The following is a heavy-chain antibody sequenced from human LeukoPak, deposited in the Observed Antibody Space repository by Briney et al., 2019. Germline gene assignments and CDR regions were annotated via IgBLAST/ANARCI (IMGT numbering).Heavy chain of an antibody. CDR3: AGGINDYGENFDY. CDR2: IYYSGST. CDR1: GCSISSYY. V-gene: IGHV4-59*01. J-gene: IGHJ4*02. Sequence: SETLSLTCTVSGCSISSYYWSWIRQPPGKGLEWIGYIYYSGSTNYNPSLKSRVTISVDTSKNQFSLKLSSVTAADTAVYYCAGGINDYGENFDYWGQGTLVTVSS. D-gene: IGHD4-17*01.